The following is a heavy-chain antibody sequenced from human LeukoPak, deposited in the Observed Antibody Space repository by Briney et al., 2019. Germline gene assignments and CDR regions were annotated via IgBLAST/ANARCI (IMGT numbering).Heavy chain of an antibody. Sequence: GGSLRLSCAASGFIFNSYGMHWVRQAPGKGLEWVALIWYDGSNKYYTDSVKGRFTISRDNSKDTLYLEMNSLRAEDTAIYYCAREGPRGNSQFDYWGQGTLVTVSS. J-gene: IGHJ4*02. V-gene: IGHV3-33*01. D-gene: IGHD2/OR15-2a*01. CDR2: IWYDGSNK. CDR1: GFIFNSYG. CDR3: AREGPRGNSQFDY.